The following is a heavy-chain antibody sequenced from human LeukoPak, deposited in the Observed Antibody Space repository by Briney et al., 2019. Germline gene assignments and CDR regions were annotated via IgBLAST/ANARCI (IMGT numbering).Heavy chain of an antibody. CDR1: GFIFRDYG. J-gene: IGHJ4*02. Sequence: GGSLRLSCGASGFIFRDYGMHWVRQAPGKGREWVAFIRYDGSDKFYADSVKGRFTISKDISRNTLSLQMNSLRAEDTAVYYCARALYSSGWYPDYWGQGTLVTVSS. D-gene: IGHD6-19*01. V-gene: IGHV3-30*02. CDR2: IRYDGSDK. CDR3: ARALYSSGWYPDY.